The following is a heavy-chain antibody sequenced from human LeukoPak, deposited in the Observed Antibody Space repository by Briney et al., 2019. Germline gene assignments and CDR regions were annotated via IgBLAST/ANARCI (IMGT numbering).Heavy chain of an antibody. D-gene: IGHD5-18*01. CDR2: IRSKTYGGTT. J-gene: IGHJ5*02. CDR1: GFTFSDAW. CDR3: TREVDTSIYYNWFDP. V-gene: IGHV3-49*03. Sequence: GGSLRLSCAASGFTFSDAWMNWFRQAPGKGLEWVGFIRSKTYGGTTEYAASVKGRFTISRDDSKSIAYLQMNSLKTEDTAVYYCTREVDTSIYYNWFDPWGQGTLVTVSS.